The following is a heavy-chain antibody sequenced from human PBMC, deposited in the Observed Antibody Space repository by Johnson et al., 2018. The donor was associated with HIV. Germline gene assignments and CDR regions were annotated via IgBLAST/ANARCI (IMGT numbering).Heavy chain of an antibody. V-gene: IGHV3-49*04. CDR2: IRSKAYGGTT. CDR3: ANPTGSDAFES. D-gene: IGHD1-1*01. J-gene: IGHJ3*02. Sequence: VQLVESGGGLVQPGRSLRLSCTASGFTFGDYAMGWVRQAPGKGLEWVGFIRSKAYGGTTEYAASVKGRFTISRDDSKSIAYLQMNSLKTDDTAVYYCANPTGSDAFESWGQGTMVTVSS. CDR1: GFTFGDYA.